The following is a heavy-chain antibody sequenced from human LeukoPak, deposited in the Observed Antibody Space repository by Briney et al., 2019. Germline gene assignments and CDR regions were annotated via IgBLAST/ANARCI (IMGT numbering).Heavy chain of an antibody. Sequence: ASVKVSCKASGYTFTGYYMHWVRQAPGQGLEWMGWINPNSGGTNYAQKFQGWVTMTRDTSISTAYMELSRLRSDDTAVYYCARDPITYYYDSSGYWEGWFDPWGQGTLVTVSS. D-gene: IGHD3-22*01. CDR1: GYTFTGYY. J-gene: IGHJ5*02. CDR3: ARDPITYYYDSSGYWEGWFDP. V-gene: IGHV1-2*04. CDR2: INPNSGGT.